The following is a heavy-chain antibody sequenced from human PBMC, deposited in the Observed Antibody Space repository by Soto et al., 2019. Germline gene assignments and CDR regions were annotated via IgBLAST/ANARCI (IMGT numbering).Heavy chain of an antibody. V-gene: IGHV4-30-2*01. CDR1: GGSISSGGYS. CDR2: IYHSGST. D-gene: IGHD6-6*01. CDR3: ASAQHEAAQHYYYYYGMDV. Sequence: PSETLSLTCAVSGGSISSGGYSWSWIRQPPGKGLEWMGYIYHSGSTYYNPSLKSRVTISVDRSKNQFSLKLSSVTAADTAVYYCASAQHEAAQHYYYYYGMDVWGQGTTVTVSS. J-gene: IGHJ6*02.